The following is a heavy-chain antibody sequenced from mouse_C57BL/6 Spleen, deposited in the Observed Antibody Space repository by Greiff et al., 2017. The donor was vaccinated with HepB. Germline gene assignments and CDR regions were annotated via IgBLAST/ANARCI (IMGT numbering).Heavy chain of an antibody. CDR2: IYPRDGST. Sequence: VQLQQSDAELVKPGASVKISCKVSGYTFTDHTIHWMKQRPEQGLEWIGYIYPRDGSTKYNVKFKGKATLTADKSSSTAYMQLNSLTSEDSAVYFCARGEIYYDYDGYYFDYWGQGTTLTVSS. CDR1: GYTFTDHT. V-gene: IGHV1-78*01. CDR3: ARGEIYYDYDGYYFDY. D-gene: IGHD2-4*01. J-gene: IGHJ2*01.